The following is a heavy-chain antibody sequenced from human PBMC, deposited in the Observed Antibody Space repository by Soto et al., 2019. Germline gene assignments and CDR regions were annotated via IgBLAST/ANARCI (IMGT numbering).Heavy chain of an antibody. J-gene: IGHJ4*02. V-gene: IGHV3-11*01. CDR1: GFTFSYYY. CDR3: ATPFSSIAALDY. CDR2: ISSSGSTI. Sequence: GGSLRLSCAASGFTFSYYYMIWIRQAPGKGLEWVSYISSSGSTIYYADSVKGRFTISRDNAKNSLYLQMNSLRAEDTAVYYCATPFSSIAALDYWGQGTLVTVSS. D-gene: IGHD6-6*01.